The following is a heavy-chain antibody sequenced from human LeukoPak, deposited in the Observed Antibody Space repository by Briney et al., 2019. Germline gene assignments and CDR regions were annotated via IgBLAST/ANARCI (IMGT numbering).Heavy chain of an antibody. Sequence: PGGSLRLSCAASGFAFSSYALSWVRQAPGKGLEWVSAISGGGSNTYYADSVKGRFTISRDKSKNTLYLQMNSLRAEDTAVCYCARVNWDAFDIWGQGTMVTVSS. V-gene: IGHV3-23*01. CDR1: GFAFSSYA. CDR2: ISGGGSNT. J-gene: IGHJ3*02. CDR3: ARVNWDAFDI. D-gene: IGHD1-1*01.